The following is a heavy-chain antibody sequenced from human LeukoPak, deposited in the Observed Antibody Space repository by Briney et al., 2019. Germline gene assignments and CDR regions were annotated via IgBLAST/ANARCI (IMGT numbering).Heavy chain of an antibody. CDR2: IYYSGST. Sequence: SETLSLTCTVSGGSISSYYWSWIRQPPGKGLEWIGYIYYSGSTNYNPSLKSRVTISVDTSKNQFSLKLGSVTAADTAVYYCARARQWLVPHSAFDIWGQGTMVTVSS. CDR1: GGSISSYY. CDR3: ARARQWLVPHSAFDI. V-gene: IGHV4-59*01. D-gene: IGHD6-19*01. J-gene: IGHJ3*02.